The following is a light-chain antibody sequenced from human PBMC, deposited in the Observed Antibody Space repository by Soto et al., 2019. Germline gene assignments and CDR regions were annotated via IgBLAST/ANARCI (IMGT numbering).Light chain of an antibody. J-gene: IGKJ4*01. V-gene: IGKV1-12*01. CDR1: QGINNW. CDR2: AAS. Sequence: DIQMTQSPSSVSASVGDTVSITCRASQGINNWLAWYQQKPGKAPQVLIYAASSLQSGVPSRFSGSGFCPDFTLTITSLQPEDFATYFCQHANNFPLTFGGGTKIEIK. CDR3: QHANNFPLT.